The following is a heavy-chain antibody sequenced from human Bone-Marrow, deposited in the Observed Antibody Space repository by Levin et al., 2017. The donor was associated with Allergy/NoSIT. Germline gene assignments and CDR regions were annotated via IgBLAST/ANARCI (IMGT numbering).Heavy chain of an antibody. CDR2: VYWDDDK. CDR1: GFSLTPIGVG. Sequence: SGPTLVKPTQTLTLTCTFSGFSLTPIGVGVGWIRQPPGKALEWLALVYWDDDKRYSQFLQNRLTITKDTSKNQVVLTMTNMDPVDTGTYYCAHRERMSGDSSPKYYFDYWGQGTLVTVSS. D-gene: IGHD4-17*01. CDR3: AHRERMSGDSSPKYYFDY. V-gene: IGHV2-5*02. J-gene: IGHJ4*02.